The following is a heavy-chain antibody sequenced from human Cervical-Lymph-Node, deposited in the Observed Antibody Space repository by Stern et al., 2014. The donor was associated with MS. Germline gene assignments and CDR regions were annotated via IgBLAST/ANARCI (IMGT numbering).Heavy chain of an antibody. J-gene: IGHJ4*02. Sequence: QLQLQESGPGLVKPSQTLSLTCTVSGGSISSGGYYWSWIRQHPGKGLEWIGYIYYSGSTYYNPSLKSRVTISVDTSKNQFSLKLSSVTAADTAVYYCARVHGYSSSWYGGAFDYWGQGTLVTVSS. V-gene: IGHV4-31*03. CDR1: GGSISSGGYY. D-gene: IGHD6-13*01. CDR2: IYYSGST. CDR3: ARVHGYSSSWYGGAFDY.